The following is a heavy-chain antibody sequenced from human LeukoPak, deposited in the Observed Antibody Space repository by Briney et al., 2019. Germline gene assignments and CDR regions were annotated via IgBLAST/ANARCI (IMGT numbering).Heavy chain of an antibody. V-gene: IGHV3-13*01. J-gene: IGHJ4*02. D-gene: IGHD4/OR15-4a*01. CDR3: ARISTSGAFDY. CDR1: GFTFSSYD. CDR2: IGTAGDT. Sequence: GGSLRLSCAASGFTFSSYDKHWVRQATGKGLEWVSAIGTAGDTYYPGSVKGRFTISREDAKNSLYLQMNSLRAGDTAVYYCARISTSGAFDYWGQGTLVTVSS.